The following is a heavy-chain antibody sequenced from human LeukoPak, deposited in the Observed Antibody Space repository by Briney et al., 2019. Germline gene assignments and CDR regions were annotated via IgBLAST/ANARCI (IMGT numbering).Heavy chain of an antibody. CDR2: ISGSGHNT. Sequence: GGSLRLSCAASGFTFSNFAMSWVRQAPGKGLEWVSAISGSGHNTYYADSVKGRFTISRDNSKNTLYLQMNSLRAEDTAIYFCAKELRRSPTYYFDYWGQGTLVTVSS. J-gene: IGHJ4*02. CDR3: AKELRRSPTYYFDY. CDR1: GFTFSNFA. D-gene: IGHD2-15*01. V-gene: IGHV3-23*01.